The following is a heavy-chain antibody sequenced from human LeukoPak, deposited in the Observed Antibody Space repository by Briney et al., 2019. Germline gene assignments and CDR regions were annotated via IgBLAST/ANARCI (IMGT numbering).Heavy chain of an antibody. Sequence: SETLSLTCTVSGGSISSSSYYWSWIRQPPGKGLEWIGYIYYSGSTNYNPSLKSRVTISVDTSKNQFFLKLSSVTAADTAVYYCARAVYYYDSSGDGAFDIWGQGTMVTVSS. D-gene: IGHD3-22*01. V-gene: IGHV4-61*01. CDR3: ARAVYYYDSSGDGAFDI. CDR1: GGSISSSSYY. CDR2: IYYSGST. J-gene: IGHJ3*02.